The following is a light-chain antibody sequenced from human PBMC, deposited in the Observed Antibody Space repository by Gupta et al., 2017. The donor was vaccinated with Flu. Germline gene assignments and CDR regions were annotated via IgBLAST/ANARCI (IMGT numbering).Light chain of an antibody. CDR2: TAS. V-gene: IGKV1-9*01. CDR3: QQRDSLPLT. CDR1: QGISSP. J-gene: IGKJ5*01. Sequence: PYFLSASVGDIVFITSRSSQGISSPIAWYQQNPGKAPKLLIHTASAVQRGVRSRFSGSGSWAEMTVTISSRHPADFATYYCQQRDSLPLTFGEGTRLDIK.